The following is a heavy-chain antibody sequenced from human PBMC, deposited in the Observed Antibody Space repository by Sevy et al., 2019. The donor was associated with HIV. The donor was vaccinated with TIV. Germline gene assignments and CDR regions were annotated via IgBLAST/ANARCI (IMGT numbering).Heavy chain of an antibody. D-gene: IGHD5-18*01. CDR2: ISSGTTYI. J-gene: IGHJ4*02. CDR3: ARVRYNYGQKYFDF. Sequence: GGSLRLSCTVSGFTFSDHYISWIRQAPGKGLDWVSYISSGTTYIEYADSVKGRFTISRDNAKNSLYLQMNSLRAEDTAVYYCARVRYNYGQKYFDFWGQGTLVTVSS. CDR1: GFTFSDHY. V-gene: IGHV3-11*06.